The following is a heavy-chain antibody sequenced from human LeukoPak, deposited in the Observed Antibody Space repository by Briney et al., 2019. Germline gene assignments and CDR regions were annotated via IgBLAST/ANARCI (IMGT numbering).Heavy chain of an antibody. J-gene: IGHJ4*02. D-gene: IGHD5-18*01. CDR2: IYHSGST. CDR1: GGSISSSNW. V-gene: IGHV4-4*02. Sequence: SGTLSLTCAVSGGSISSSNWWSWVRQPPGKGLEWIGEIYHSGSTNYNPSLKSRVTISVDKSMNQFSLKLSSVTAADTAVYYCARGAGGYSYGYSDYWGQGTLVTVSS. CDR3: ARGAGGYSYGYSDY.